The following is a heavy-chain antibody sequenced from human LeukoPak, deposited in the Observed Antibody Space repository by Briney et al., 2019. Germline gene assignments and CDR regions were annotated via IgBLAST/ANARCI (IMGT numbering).Heavy chain of an antibody. Sequence: ASVKVSCKASGYTFTNCGINWVRQAPGQGLEWMGWISPYNGNTNYAQNLQGRVTVTTDTSTSTAYMELRSLRSDDTAVYYSARDRGVAVSGVSWDWGQGTLVTVSS. CDR2: ISPYNGNT. J-gene: IGHJ4*02. D-gene: IGHD6-19*01. CDR3: ARDRGVAVSGVSWD. V-gene: IGHV1-18*01. CDR1: GYTFTNCG.